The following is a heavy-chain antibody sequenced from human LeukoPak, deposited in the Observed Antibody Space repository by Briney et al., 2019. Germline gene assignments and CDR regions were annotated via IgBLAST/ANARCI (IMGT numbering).Heavy chain of an antibody. CDR3: ARDRSSYYFDY. CDR1: GGSISSSSW. D-gene: IGHD3-16*02. Sequence: SGTLSLTCAVSGGSISSSSWWSWVRQPPGKGLEWIGEVYHSGSPNYNPSFRGRVTILVDKSKNQFSLNLGSLTAADTAVYYCARDRSSYYFDYWGQGTLVTVSS. J-gene: IGHJ4*02. V-gene: IGHV4-4*02. CDR2: VYHSGSP.